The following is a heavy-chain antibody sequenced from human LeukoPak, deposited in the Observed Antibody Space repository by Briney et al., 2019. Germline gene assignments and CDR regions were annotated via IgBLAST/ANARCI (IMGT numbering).Heavy chain of an antibody. D-gene: IGHD4-17*01. Sequence: GGSLRLSCAASEFTFSSYGMSWVRQAPGKGLEWVSSISGSGGSTQYADSVQGRFAISRDNSKNTLYLQMNSLRVEDTAMYFCARDPNGDYIGTFDMWGRGTMVTVSS. CDR2: ISGSGGST. J-gene: IGHJ3*02. CDR3: ARDPNGDYIGTFDM. V-gene: IGHV3-23*01. CDR1: EFTFSSYG.